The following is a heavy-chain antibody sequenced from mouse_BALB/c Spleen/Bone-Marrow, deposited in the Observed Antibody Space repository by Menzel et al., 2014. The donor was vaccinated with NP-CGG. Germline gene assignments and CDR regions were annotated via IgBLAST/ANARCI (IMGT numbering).Heavy chain of an antibody. CDR3: ARARGVTTATPYYFDY. CDR2: ISGGGNS. CDR1: GFSFSSYA. Sequence: EVQRVESGGGLVKPGGSLKLSCAASGFSFSSYAVSWVRQTPEKRLEWVASISGGGNSYHSDNMKGQFTISRDNARNILYLQMSSLRSEDTAMYYCARARGVTTATPYYFDYWGQGTALTVSS. V-gene: IGHV5-6-5*01. J-gene: IGHJ2*01. D-gene: IGHD1-2*01.